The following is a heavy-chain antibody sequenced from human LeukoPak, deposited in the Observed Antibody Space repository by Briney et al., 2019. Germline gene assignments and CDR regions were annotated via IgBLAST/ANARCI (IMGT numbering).Heavy chain of an antibody. V-gene: IGHV1-69*01. D-gene: IGHD6-13*01. CDR1: GGTFSSYA. J-gene: IGHJ2*01. CDR2: IIPIFGTA. CDR3: ARLATSTAAAGYWYFDL. Sequence: SVKVSCKASGGTFSSYAISWVRQAPGQGLEWMGGIIPIFGTANYAQKFQGRVTITADESTSTAYMELSSLRSEDTAVYYCARLATSTAAAGYWYFDLWGRGTLVTVSS.